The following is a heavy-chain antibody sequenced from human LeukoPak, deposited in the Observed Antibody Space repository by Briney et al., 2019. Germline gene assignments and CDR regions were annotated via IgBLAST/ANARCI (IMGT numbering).Heavy chain of an antibody. V-gene: IGHV4-59*08. J-gene: IGHJ5*02. D-gene: IGHD3-16*01. CDR3: ARLGTGGPLNWFDP. CDR2: IYYSGGT. CDR1: GGSIRSYY. Sequence: PSETLSLTCTVSGGSIRSYYWSWIRQPPGKGLEWIGYIYYSGGTSYNPSLKSRVTISVDTSKNQFSLKLTSVTAADTAVYYCARLGTGGPLNWFDPWGQGTLVTVSS.